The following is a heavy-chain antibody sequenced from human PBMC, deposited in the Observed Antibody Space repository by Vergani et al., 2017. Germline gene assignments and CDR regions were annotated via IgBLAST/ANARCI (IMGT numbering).Heavy chain of an antibody. Sequence: QVQLVQSGAEVKKPGASVKVSCKASGYTFTSYGISWVRQAPGQGLEWMGWISAYNGNTNYAQKLQGRVTMTTDTSTSTAYMELRSLKASDTAMYYCARLGRSGFGGDFYYYMDVWGKGTTVTVSS. CDR2: ISAYNGNT. CDR3: ARLGRSGFGGDFYYYMDV. CDR1: GYTFTSYG. D-gene: IGHD5-12*01. V-gene: IGHV1-18*01. J-gene: IGHJ6*03.